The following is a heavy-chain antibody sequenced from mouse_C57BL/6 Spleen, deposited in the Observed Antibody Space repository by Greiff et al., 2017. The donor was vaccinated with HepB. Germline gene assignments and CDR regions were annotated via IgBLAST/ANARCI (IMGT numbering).Heavy chain of an antibody. Sequence: VQLQQSGPELVKPGASVKISCKASGYTFTDYYMNWVKQSHGKSLEWIGDINPNNGGTSYNQKFKGKATLTVDKSSSTAYMELSSLTSEDSAVYYCARENSNFPLDYWGQGTTLTVSS. CDR1: GYTFTDYY. J-gene: IGHJ2*01. CDR2: INPNNGGT. V-gene: IGHV1-26*01. CDR3: ARENSNFPLDY. D-gene: IGHD2-5*01.